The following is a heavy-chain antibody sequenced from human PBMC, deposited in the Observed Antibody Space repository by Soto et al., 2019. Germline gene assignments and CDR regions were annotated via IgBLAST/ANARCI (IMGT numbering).Heavy chain of an antibody. V-gene: IGHV4-34*01. CDR2: INHSGST. Sequence: SETLSLTCAVYGGSFSGYSWSWIRQPPGKGLEWIGEINHSGSTNYNPSLKSRVTISVDTSKNQFSLKLSSVTAADTAVYYCARDTTYDSSGLLAFDIWGQGTMVTVSS. D-gene: IGHD3-22*01. J-gene: IGHJ3*02. CDR3: ARDTTYDSSGLLAFDI. CDR1: GGSFSGYS.